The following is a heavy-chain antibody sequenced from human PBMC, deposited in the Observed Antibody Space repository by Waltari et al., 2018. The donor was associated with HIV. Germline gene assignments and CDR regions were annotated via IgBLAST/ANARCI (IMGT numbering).Heavy chain of an antibody. V-gene: IGHV1-18*01. CDR3: ARAMYSSTFFDI. CDR1: GYTFSSYG. D-gene: IGHD6-13*01. J-gene: IGHJ3*02. CDR2: ISADNGNT. Sequence: QVQLVQSGAEVKKPGASVKVSCKASGYTFSSYGITWVRQAPGQGLEWMGWISADNGNTNYAQNLKGRLTMSTDTPTSTAYLEVGSLRSDDTAVYYCARAMYSSTFFDIWGQGTMVTVSS.